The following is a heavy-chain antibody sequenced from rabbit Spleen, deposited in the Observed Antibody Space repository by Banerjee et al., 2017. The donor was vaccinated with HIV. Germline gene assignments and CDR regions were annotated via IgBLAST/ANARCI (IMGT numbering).Heavy chain of an antibody. CDR1: GFSLSSGYD. D-gene: IGHD7-1*01. CDR3: ARGGYGGYGDGSL. Sequence: QSLEESGGGLVKPGASLTLTCTASGFSLSSGYDMSWVRQAPGKGLEWIAFINTGDGHTYYASWAKGRFTISKTSSTVTLQMTSLTAADTATYSCARGGYGGYGDGSLWGPGTLVTVS. CDR2: INTGDGHT. J-gene: IGHJ4*01. V-gene: IGHV1S40*01.